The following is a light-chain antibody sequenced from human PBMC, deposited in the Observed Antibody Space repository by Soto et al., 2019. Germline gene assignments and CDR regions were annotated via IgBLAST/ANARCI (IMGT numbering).Light chain of an antibody. J-gene: IGKJ4*01. Sequence: EIVLTQSPVTLSLSPGERATLSCRASQSVVRYLARYQQKPGQAPRLLIYDASKRATGIPARFSGSGYGTDFTLTIDSLEPDDFAVYYCQQRSNWPLTFGGGTKVEIK. CDR1: QSVVRY. V-gene: IGKV3-11*01. CDR3: QQRSNWPLT. CDR2: DAS.